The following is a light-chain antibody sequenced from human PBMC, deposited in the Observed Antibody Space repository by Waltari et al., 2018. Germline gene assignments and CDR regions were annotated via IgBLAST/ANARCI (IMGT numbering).Light chain of an antibody. V-gene: IGLV1-44*01. CDR2: SNN. Sequence: QSVLTLPPSASGPPGQTVTISCSGSSSNIGSYPVNWYQQVSGAAPKLLIHSNNQRPSGVPDRFSGSRSGTSASLVISGLQSEDEAEYYCASWDSGLNGYIFVTGTKVTV. J-gene: IGLJ1*01. CDR1: SSNIGSYP. CDR3: ASWDSGLNGYI.